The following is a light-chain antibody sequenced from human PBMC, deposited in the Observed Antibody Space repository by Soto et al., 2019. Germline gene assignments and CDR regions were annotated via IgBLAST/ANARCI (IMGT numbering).Light chain of an antibody. Sequence: QSVLTQPPSVSGAPGQRVTISCTGSSSNIGAGYDVHWYQQLPGTAPKLFIYANSNRPSGVPDRFSGSKSGTSASLAITGLQAEDEADYYCQSYDSSLSGSVVFGGETKLTVL. CDR3: QSYDSSLSGSVV. J-gene: IGLJ2*01. CDR1: SSNIGAGYD. V-gene: IGLV1-40*01. CDR2: ANS.